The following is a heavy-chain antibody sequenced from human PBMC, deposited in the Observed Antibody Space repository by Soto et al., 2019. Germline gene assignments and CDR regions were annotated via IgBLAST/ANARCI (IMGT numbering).Heavy chain of an antibody. CDR3: ARTEGTNWNYFGYMDV. D-gene: IGHD1-20*01. J-gene: IGHJ6*03. V-gene: IGHV4-59*01. Sequence: SETLSLTCTVSGGSISSYYWSWIRQPPGKGLEWIGYIYYSGSTNYNPSLKSRVTISVDTSKNQFSLKLSSVTAADTAVYYCARTEGTNWNYFGYMDVWGKGTTVTVSS. CDR2: IYYSGST. CDR1: GGSISSYY.